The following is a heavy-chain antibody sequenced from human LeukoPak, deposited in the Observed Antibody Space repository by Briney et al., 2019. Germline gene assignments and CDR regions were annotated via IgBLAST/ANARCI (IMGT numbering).Heavy chain of an antibody. CDR2: IIPIFGIA. Sequence: GASVKVSCKASGGTFSSYAISWVRQAPGQGLEWMGRIIPIFGIANYAQKFQGRVTITADKSTSTAYMELSSLRSEDTAVYYCAKETTYYYDSSGFLGFQHWGQGTLVTVFS. CDR3: AKETTYYYDSSGFLGFQH. J-gene: IGHJ1*01. V-gene: IGHV1-69*04. CDR1: GGTFSSYA. D-gene: IGHD3-22*01.